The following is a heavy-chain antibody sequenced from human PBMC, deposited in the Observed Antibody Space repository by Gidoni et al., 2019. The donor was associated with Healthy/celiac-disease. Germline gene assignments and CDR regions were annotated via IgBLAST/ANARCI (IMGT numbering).Heavy chain of an antibody. CDR2: INAGNGNT. V-gene: IGHV1-3*05. CDR3: ARDKKDFWSEGYFDY. J-gene: IGHJ4*02. Sequence: QVQLVQSGAEEKKPGASVKVSCKASGYTFTSYAMHWVRQAPGQRLEWMGWINAGNGNTKYSQKFQGRVTITRDTSASTAYMELSSLRSEDTAVYYCARDKKDFWSEGYFDYWGQGTLVTVSS. CDR1: GYTFTSYA. D-gene: IGHD3-3*01.